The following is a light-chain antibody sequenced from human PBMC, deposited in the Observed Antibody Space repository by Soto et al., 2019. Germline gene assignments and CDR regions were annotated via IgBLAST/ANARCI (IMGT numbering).Light chain of an antibody. CDR1: SSDVGGYNY. V-gene: IGLV2-14*01. CDR2: EVR. J-gene: IGLJ2*01. Sequence: QSALTQPASVSGSPGQSITISCTGTSSDVGGYNYVSWYQQHPAKAPNLMIFEVRNRPSGVSYRFSGSRSGNTAYLTISGLQAEDEADYYCSSYASSTTVVFGGGTKLTVL. CDR3: SSYASSTTVV.